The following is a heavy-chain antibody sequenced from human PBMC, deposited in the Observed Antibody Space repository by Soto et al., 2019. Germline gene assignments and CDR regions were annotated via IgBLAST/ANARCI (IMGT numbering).Heavy chain of an antibody. CDR1: EGSIRGYY. Sequence: SETLSLTCTVSEGSIRGYYWSWIRQPPGKGLEWIGYFHYTGISNYNSSLKSRVTMSLDTSKNQFSLKLSSVSAADTAIYYCARGASNWKYFDYWGQGALVTVSS. CDR3: ARGASNWKYFDY. J-gene: IGHJ4*02. CDR2: FHYTGIS. D-gene: IGHD1-20*01. V-gene: IGHV4-59*01.